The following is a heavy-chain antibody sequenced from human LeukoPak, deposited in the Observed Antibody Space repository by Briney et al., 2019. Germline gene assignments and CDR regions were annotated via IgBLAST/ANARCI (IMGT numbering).Heavy chain of an antibody. CDR1: GFTFSAYW. CDR2: INEGANVK. CDR3: ARVGKNGWDFDH. V-gene: IGHV3-7*01. J-gene: IGHJ4*02. Sequence: PGGSLGLSCAASGFTFSAYWMTWVRQAPGKGLEWLANINEGANVKFYVDSVKGRFIISRDNTKNSLYLQMSILRAEDTALYYCARVGKNGWDFDHWGQGTLVTVSS. D-gene: IGHD6-19*01.